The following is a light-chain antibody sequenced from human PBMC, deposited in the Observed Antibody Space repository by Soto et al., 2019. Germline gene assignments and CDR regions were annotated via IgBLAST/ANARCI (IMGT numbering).Light chain of an antibody. CDR1: SSNIGAGFD. J-gene: IGLJ1*01. V-gene: IGLV1-40*01. CDR3: QSYDSSLTGFYV. Sequence: QSALTQPPSVSGAPGQRVTISCTGNSSNIGAGFDVHWYRDVPGIAPRLLIYGNINRPSGVPDRFSGSKSGTSASLAITGLQAEDEADYYCQSYDSSLTGFYVFGTGTKVTVL. CDR2: GNI.